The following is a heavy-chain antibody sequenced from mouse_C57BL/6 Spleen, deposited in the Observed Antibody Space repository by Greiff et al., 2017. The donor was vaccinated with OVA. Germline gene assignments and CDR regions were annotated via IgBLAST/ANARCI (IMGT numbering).Heavy chain of an antibody. Sequence: QVQLQQPGAELVKPGASVKLSCKASGYTFTSYWMQWVKQRPGQGLEWIGEIDPSDSYTHYNQKFKGKATLTVDTSSSTAYMQLSSLTSEDSAVYYCARAHYGSSHWYFDVWGTGTTVTVSS. CDR2: IDPSDSYT. D-gene: IGHD1-1*01. CDR3: ARAHYGSSHWYFDV. V-gene: IGHV1-50*01. CDR1: GYTFTSYW. J-gene: IGHJ1*03.